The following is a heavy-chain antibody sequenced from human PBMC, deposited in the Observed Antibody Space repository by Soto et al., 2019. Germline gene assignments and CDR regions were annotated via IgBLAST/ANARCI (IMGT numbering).Heavy chain of an antibody. Sequence: SETLSLTCTVSGGSISSSSYYWGWIRQPPGKGLEWIGSIYYSGSTYYNPSLKSRVTISVDTSKNQFSLKLSSVTAADTAVYYCARLWGYSSSDDEYGMDVWGQGTTVTVSS. CDR1: GGSISSSSYY. J-gene: IGHJ6*02. CDR2: IYYSGST. V-gene: IGHV4-39*01. D-gene: IGHD6-6*01. CDR3: ARLWGYSSSDDEYGMDV.